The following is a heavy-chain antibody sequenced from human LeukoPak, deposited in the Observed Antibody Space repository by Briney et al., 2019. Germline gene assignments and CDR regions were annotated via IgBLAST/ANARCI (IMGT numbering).Heavy chain of an antibody. V-gene: IGHV3-30*04. CDR2: ISYEGSYK. J-gene: IGHJ4*02. CDR3: ARGPYYNESRGPFDY. D-gene: IGHD3-22*01. CDR1: GFTFNSYA. Sequence: PGASLRLSCAASGFTFNSYAMHWVRQAPGKGLEWVAVISYEGSYKYFADSVKGRFTISRDNSKNTLYLQMNSLRVEDTAVYYCARGPYYNESRGPFDYWGQGTLVTVSS.